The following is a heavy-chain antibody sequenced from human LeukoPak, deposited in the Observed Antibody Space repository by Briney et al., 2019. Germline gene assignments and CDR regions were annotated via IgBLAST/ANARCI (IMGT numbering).Heavy chain of an antibody. J-gene: IGHJ4*02. CDR3: AREYSSGWTSLDY. Sequence: GRSLRLSCAASGYTFSSYAMHWVRQAPGKGLEWLAIISYDGRNNYYADSVKGRFTISRDNSKNTLFLQMNSLRGDDTAVYYCAREYSSGWTSLDYWGQGTLVTVSS. D-gene: IGHD6-19*01. CDR1: GYTFSSYA. CDR2: ISYDGRNN. V-gene: IGHV3-30*04.